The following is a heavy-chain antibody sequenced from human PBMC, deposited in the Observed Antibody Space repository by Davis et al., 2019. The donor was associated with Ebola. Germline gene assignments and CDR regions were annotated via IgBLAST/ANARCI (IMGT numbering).Heavy chain of an antibody. CDR1: GGSLSSGSFY. Sequence: PSETLSLTCSVSGGSLSSGSFYWGWIRQSPGKRLEWIGSIHYSGSTYFNPSLKSRVTISVDTSKSQFSLKLSSVTAADTAVYYCARFTWCSSTSCYYYYGMDVWGQGTTVTVSS. CDR2: IHYSGST. D-gene: IGHD2-2*01. CDR3: ARFTWCSSTSCYYYYGMDV. V-gene: IGHV4-39*07. J-gene: IGHJ6*02.